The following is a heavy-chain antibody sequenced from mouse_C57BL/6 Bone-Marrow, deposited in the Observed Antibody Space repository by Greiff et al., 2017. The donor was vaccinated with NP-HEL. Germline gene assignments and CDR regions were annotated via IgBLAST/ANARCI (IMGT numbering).Heavy chain of an antibody. CDR1: GYTFTDYY. V-gene: IGHV1-19*01. CDR2: INPYNGGT. D-gene: IGHD2-1*01. J-gene: IGHJ2*01. Sequence: EVQLQQSGPVLVKPGASVKMSCKASGYTFTDYYMNWVKQSHGKSLEWIGDINPYNGGTSYNQKFKGKATLTVDKSSSTAYMELNSLTSEDSAVYYCARGDYGNLFDYWGQGTTLTVSS. CDR3: ARGDYGNLFDY.